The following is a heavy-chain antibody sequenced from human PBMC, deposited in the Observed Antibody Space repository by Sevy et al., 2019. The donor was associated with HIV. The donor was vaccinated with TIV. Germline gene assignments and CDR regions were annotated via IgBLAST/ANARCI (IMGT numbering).Heavy chain of an antibody. V-gene: IGHV3-30-3*01. CDR2: ISYDGSNK. J-gene: IGHJ6*02. D-gene: IGHD2-15*01. Sequence: GGSLRLSCAASGFTFSSYAMHWVRQAPGKGLEWVALISYDGSNKYYADSVKGRFTISRDNSKNTLYLQMNSLRAEDTAVYYCARVLGYCSGGSSYSVKSYYYYGMDVWGQGTTVTVSS. CDR3: ARVLGYCSGGSSYSVKSYYYYGMDV. CDR1: GFTFSSYA.